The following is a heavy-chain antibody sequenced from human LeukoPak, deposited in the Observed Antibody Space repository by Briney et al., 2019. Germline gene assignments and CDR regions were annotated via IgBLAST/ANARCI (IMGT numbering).Heavy chain of an antibody. J-gene: IGHJ5*02. V-gene: IGHV3-30*09. CDR3: ARDLPLYYGGNSGGWFDP. Sequence: PGGSLRLSCAASRFTFTTFSDYVMHWARQAPGKGLEWVAAVSYDGGSEYYADSVKGRFAVSRDNSKNTLYLQMNSLRAEDTAVYYCARDLPLYYGGNSGGWFDPWGQGTLVTVSS. CDR1: RFTFTTFSDYV. CDR2: VSYDGGSE. D-gene: IGHD4-23*01.